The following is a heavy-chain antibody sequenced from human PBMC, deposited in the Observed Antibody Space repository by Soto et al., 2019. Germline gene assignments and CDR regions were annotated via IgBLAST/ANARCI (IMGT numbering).Heavy chain of an antibody. D-gene: IGHD6-13*01. V-gene: IGHV3-33*01. CDR3: ARDVLGIAAAENAFDI. CDR1: GFTFSSYG. J-gene: IGHJ3*02. CDR2: IWYDGSNK. Sequence: QVQLVESGGGVVQPGRSLRLSCAASGFTFSSYGMHWVRQAPGKGLEWVAVIWYDGSNKYYADSVKGRFTISRDNSKNTLYLQMNSLRAEDTAVYYCARDVLGIAAAENAFDIWGQGTMVTVSS.